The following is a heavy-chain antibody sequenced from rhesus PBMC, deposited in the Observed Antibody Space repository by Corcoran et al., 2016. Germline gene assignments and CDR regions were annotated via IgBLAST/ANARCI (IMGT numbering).Heavy chain of an antibody. CDR2: IYGSGSST. V-gene: IGHV4-169*01. Sequence: QLQLQESGPGLVKPSETLSVTCAVSGGSISSSYWSWIRQVPGKGLEWIGYIYGSGSSTNYNPSLKSRVTLSVDTSKNQLSLKLSSVTTADTAVYYCARLYGNYWYFDLWGPGTPITISS. CDR3: ARLYGNYWYFDL. D-gene: IGHD4-35*01. J-gene: IGHJ2*01. CDR1: GGSISSSY.